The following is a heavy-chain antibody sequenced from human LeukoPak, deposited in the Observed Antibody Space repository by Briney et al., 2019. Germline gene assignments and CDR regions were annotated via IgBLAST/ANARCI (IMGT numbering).Heavy chain of an antibody. CDR2: ISDGGSNT. V-gene: IGHV3-30*01. J-gene: IGHJ6*03. Sequence: GGSLRLSCSASGFTFGDHGLHWVRQAPGKGLEWVAIISDGGSNTYYADSVRGRFTVSRDNSKNTLYLQMTSLRVDDTAVYYCAREVNYYYYMDIWGKGTAVTVS. CDR3: AREVNYYYYMDI. D-gene: IGHD4-11*01. CDR1: GFTFGDHG.